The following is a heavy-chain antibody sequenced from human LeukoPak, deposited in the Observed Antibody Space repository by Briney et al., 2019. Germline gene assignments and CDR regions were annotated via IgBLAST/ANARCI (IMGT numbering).Heavy chain of an antibody. J-gene: IGHJ4*02. D-gene: IGHD5-24*01. CDR2: IYTSGGT. Sequence: SETLSLSCTVSGGSLSSYFWCWIRPPAGEGLEWIGRIYTSGGTNYNPSLKSRVTMSVDTSKNQFSLKLSSVTAADTAVYYCARDSGDGYNSVNDYWGQGTLVTVSS. CDR1: GGSLSSYF. V-gene: IGHV4-4*07. CDR3: ARDSGDGYNSVNDY.